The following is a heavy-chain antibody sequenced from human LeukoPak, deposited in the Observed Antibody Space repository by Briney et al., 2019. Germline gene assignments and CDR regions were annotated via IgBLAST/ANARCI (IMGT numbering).Heavy chain of an antibody. CDR2: ISSSGSFI. CDR3: AELGITMIGGV. Sequence: GGSLRLSCAASGFTFSDYYMSWLRQAPGKGLEWVSYISSSGSFIYYADSVKGRFTISRDNAKNSLYLHMNSLRAEDTAVYYCAELGITMIGGVWGKGATVTISS. V-gene: IGHV3-11*04. D-gene: IGHD3-10*02. J-gene: IGHJ6*04. CDR1: GFTFSDYY.